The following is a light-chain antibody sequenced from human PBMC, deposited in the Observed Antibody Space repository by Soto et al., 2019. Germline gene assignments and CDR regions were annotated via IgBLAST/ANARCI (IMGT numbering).Light chain of an antibody. J-gene: IGKJ3*01. CDR1: QSVSSN. CDR2: DAS. CDR3: QRYNNWPLEFS. V-gene: IGKV3-15*01. Sequence: EIVLTQSPATLSVSPGDKDTLSCRASQSVSSNLAWYQHKPGQAPRLLMYDASTRATGIPARFSGSGSGADFTLTISSLQSEDFAVYYCQRYNNWPLEFSFGPGTRVDVK.